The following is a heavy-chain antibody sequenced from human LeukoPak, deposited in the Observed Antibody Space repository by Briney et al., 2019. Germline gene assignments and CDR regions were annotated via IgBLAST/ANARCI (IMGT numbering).Heavy chain of an antibody. J-gene: IGHJ4*02. CDR3: ARGVVPAARGVFDY. D-gene: IGHD2-2*01. V-gene: IGHV1-69*06. Sequence: SVKVSCKASGGTCSSYAISWVRQAPGQGLEWMGGIIPIFGTANYAQKFQGRVTITADKSTSTAYMELSSLRSEDTAVYYCARGVVPAARGVFDYWGQGTLVTVSS. CDR1: GGTCSSYA. CDR2: IIPIFGTA.